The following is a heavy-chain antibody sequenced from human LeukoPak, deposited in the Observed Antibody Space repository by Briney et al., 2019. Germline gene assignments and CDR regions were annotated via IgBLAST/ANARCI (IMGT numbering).Heavy chain of an antibody. CDR3: ARRATILDY. Sequence: SETLSLTCAVYGGSLSGYYWSWIRQPPGKGLEWIGEINHSGSTNYNPSLKSRVTISVDTSKNQFSLKLSSVTAADTAVYYCARRATILDYWGQGTLVTVSS. CDR2: INHSGST. J-gene: IGHJ4*02. D-gene: IGHD5-12*01. CDR1: GGSLSGYY. V-gene: IGHV4-34*01.